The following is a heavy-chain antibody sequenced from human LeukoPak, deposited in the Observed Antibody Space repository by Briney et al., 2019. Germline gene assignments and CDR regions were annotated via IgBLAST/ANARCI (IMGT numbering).Heavy chain of an antibody. D-gene: IGHD6-13*01. CDR1: GYTFSGYY. V-gene: IGHV1-2*02. J-gene: IGHJ5*02. CDR2: INPNSGGT. CDR3: ASVIAAAGSGFDP. Sequence: ASVKVSCKASGYTFSGYYMHWVRQAPGQGLEWMGWINPNSGGTNYAQKFQGRVTMTRDTSISTAYMELSRLRSDDTAVYYCASVIAAAGSGFDPWGQGTLVTVSS.